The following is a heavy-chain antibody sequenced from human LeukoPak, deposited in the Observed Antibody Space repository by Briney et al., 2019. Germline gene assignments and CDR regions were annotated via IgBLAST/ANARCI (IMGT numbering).Heavy chain of an antibody. CDR3: GRHDGYCSGGSCYFDY. CDR1: GGPISSYY. CDR2: IYYSGST. V-gene: IGHV4-59*08. D-gene: IGHD2-15*01. Sequence: SETLSLTCTVSGGPISSYYWSWIRQPPGKGLEWIGYIYYSGSTNYNPSLKSRVTISVDTSKNQFSLKLSSVTAADTAVYYCGRHDGYCSGGSCYFDYWGQGTLVTVSS. J-gene: IGHJ4*02.